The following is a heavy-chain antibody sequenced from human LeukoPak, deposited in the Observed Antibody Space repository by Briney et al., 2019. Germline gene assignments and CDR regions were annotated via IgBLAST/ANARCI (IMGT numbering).Heavy chain of an antibody. Sequence: ASVKVSCEASGGTFSSYAISWVRQAPGQGLEWMGWISAYNGNTNYAQKLQGRVTMTTDTSTSTAYMELRSLRSDDTAVYYCARDNGSDDAFDIWGQGTMVTVSS. CDR3: ARDNGSDDAFDI. CDR1: GGTFSSYA. D-gene: IGHD1-26*01. CDR2: ISAYNGNT. J-gene: IGHJ3*02. V-gene: IGHV1-18*01.